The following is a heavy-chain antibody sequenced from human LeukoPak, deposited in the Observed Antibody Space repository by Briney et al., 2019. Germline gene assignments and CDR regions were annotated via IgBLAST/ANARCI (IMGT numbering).Heavy chain of an antibody. J-gene: IGHJ4*02. CDR2: IKQDGSQT. CDR1: GFTFSDYW. CDR3: AKGKGYYYDSSGYYSDY. Sequence: PGGSLRLSCVASGFTFSDYWMSWVRQAPGKGLEWVANIKQDGSQTQYVDSVKGRFTISRDNAKNSLYLQMSSLRAEDTAVYYCAKGKGYYYDSSGYYSDYWGQGTLVTVSS. D-gene: IGHD3-22*01. V-gene: IGHV3-7*03.